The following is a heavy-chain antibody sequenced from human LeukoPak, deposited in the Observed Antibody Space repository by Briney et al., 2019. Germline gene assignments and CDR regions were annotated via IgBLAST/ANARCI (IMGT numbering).Heavy chain of an antibody. CDR3: AKKSRGSGSYYGDY. V-gene: IGHV3-48*04. D-gene: IGHD3-10*01. CDR2: ISSSGGSI. CDR1: GFTFSSYW. Sequence: GGSLRLSCAASGFTFSSYWMSWVRQAPGKGLEWVSYISSSGGSIYYADSVKGRFTISRDNGKNSLFLQMNSLRAEDTAVYYCAKKSRGSGSYYGDYWGQGILVTVSS. J-gene: IGHJ4*02.